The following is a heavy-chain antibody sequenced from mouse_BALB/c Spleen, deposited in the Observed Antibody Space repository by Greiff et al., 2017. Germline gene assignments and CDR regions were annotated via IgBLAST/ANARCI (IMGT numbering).Heavy chain of an antibody. V-gene: IGHV5-9-4*01. D-gene: IGHD3-3*01. Sequence: EVQLVESGGGLVKPGGSLKLSCAASGFTFSSYAMSWVRQSPEKRLEWVAEISSGGSYTYYPDTVTGRFTISRDNAKNTLYLEMSSLRSEDTAMYYCARLAGSPLDYWGQGTTLTVSS. CDR3: ARLAGSPLDY. CDR2: ISSGGSYT. J-gene: IGHJ2*01. CDR1: GFTFSSYA.